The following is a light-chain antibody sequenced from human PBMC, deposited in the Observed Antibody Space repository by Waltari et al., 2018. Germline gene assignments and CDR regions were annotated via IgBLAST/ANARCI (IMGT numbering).Light chain of an antibody. CDR2: EAS. Sequence: IVLTQSPGTLSLSPGERATLSCRASQSISRYLVWYQQKPGQPPRLLIYEASRRATGIPDRFSGSGSGTDFSLTISRLEPEDFGVYYCQNHERLPATFGQGTRVEI. V-gene: IGKV3-20*01. J-gene: IGKJ1*01. CDR1: QSISRY. CDR3: QNHERLPAT.